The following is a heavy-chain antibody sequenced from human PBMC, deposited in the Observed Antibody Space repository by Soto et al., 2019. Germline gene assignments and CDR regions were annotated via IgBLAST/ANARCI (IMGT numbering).Heavy chain of an antibody. D-gene: IGHD1-20*01. CDR1: GFTFSSYS. J-gene: IGHJ4*02. V-gene: IGHV3-48*01. CDR2: ISSSSSTI. Sequence: GGSLRLSCAASGFTFSSYSMNWVRQAPGKGLEWVSYISSSSSTIYYADSVKGRFTISRDNAKNSLYLQMNSLRAEDTAVYYCARGTPYNWNVALDYWGQGTLVTVSS. CDR3: ARGTPYNWNVALDY.